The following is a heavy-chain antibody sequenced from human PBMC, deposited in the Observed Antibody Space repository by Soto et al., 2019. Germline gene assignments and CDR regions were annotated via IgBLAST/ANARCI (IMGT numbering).Heavy chain of an antibody. Sequence: EVQLVESGGGLVKPGGSLRLSCAASGFTFSSYSMNWVRQAPGKGLEWVSSISSSSSYIYYADSVKGRFTVSRDNAKNSLYLQMNSMRAEDTAVYYCARDGRYNCNYGYWGQGTLVTVSS. V-gene: IGHV3-21*01. CDR2: ISSSSSYI. J-gene: IGHJ4*02. CDR3: ARDGRYNCNYGY. D-gene: IGHD1-20*01. CDR1: GFTFSSYS.